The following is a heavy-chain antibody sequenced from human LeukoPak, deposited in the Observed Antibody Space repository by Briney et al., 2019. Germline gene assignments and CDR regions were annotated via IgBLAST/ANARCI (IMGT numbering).Heavy chain of an antibody. D-gene: IGHD6-13*01. CDR2: IIPIFGTA. V-gene: IGHV1-69*05. CDR1: GGTFSSYA. Sequence: ASVKVSCKASGGTFSSYAISWVRQAPGQGLEWMGGIIPIFGTANYAQKFQGRATITTDESTSTAYMELSSLRSEDTAVYYCARDRYSSSWYDYWGQGTLVTVSS. J-gene: IGHJ4*02. CDR3: ARDRYSSSWYDY.